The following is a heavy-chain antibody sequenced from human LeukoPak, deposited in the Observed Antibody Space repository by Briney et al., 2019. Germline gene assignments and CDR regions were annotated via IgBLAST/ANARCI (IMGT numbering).Heavy chain of an antibody. J-gene: IGHJ4*01. V-gene: IGHV3-33*03. Sequence: GGTLTLTCAASGFTFSSSGNHWVRKGPGPGQEREAVIWYDGSNKYYADSVKGRFTISRDKSKNPLYLQMSCLSAEDTAVYYCAKDRTAALYYFNSWGQETLVTVSA. CDR2: IWYDGSNK. CDR3: AKDRTAALYYFNS. D-gene: IGHD6-13*01. CDR1: GFTFSSSG.